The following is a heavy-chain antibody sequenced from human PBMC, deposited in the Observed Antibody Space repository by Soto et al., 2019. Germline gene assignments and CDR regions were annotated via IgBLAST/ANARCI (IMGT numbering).Heavy chain of an antibody. J-gene: IGHJ5*02. CDR1: GFTFSSYT. D-gene: IGHD6-13*01. CDR3: ARGPSSSTYNWFDP. Sequence: GGSLRLSCAASGFTFSSYTMHWVRQAPGKWLEWVAVISYDGSCISYHGSNQYYADSVKGRFTISRDDSKNTGYLQMYSLRPEDTGVYYCARGPSSSTYNWFDPWGQGTLVTVSS. CDR2: ISYDGSCISYHGSNQ. V-gene: IGHV3-30-3*01.